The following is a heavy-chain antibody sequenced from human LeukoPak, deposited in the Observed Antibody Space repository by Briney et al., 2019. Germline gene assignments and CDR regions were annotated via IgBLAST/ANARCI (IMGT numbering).Heavy chain of an antibody. CDR2: MHPNSGSI. CDR3: TRGPRNDP. CDR1: GYTFTTYE. Sequence: ASVKVSCKTSGYTFTTYEINWVRQAAGQGLEWRGWMHPNSGSIDYAQKFQGRVTMTRDTSTNTAYMELSSLRSEDTAVYYCTRGPRNDPWGQGTLVIVSS. D-gene: IGHD1-14*01. V-gene: IGHV1-8*01. J-gene: IGHJ5*02.